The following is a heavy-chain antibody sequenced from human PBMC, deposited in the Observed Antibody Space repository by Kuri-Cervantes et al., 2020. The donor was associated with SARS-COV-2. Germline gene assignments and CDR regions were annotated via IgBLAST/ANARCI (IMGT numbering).Heavy chain of an antibody. CDR3: ARAPAAIIDGLTADAFDI. D-gene: IGHD2-2*02. Sequence: GGSLRLSCAASGFTFSSYWMSWVRQAPGKGLVWVSRINSDGSSTSYADSVKGRFTISRDNAKNTLYLQMNSLRAEDTAVYYCARAPAAIIDGLTADAFDIWGQGTMVTVSS. CDR1: GFTFSSYW. J-gene: IGHJ3*02. V-gene: IGHV3-74*01. CDR2: INSDGSST.